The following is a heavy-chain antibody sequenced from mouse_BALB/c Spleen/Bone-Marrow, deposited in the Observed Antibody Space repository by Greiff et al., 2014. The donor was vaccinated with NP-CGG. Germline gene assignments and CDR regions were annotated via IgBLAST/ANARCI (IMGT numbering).Heavy chain of an antibody. V-gene: IGHV5-6-3*01. CDR2: INSNGGST. D-gene: IGHD1-1*01. J-gene: IGHJ4*01. Sequence: EVMLVESGGGLVQPGGSLKLSCAASRFTFSSYGMSWVRQTPDKRLELVATINSNGGSTYYPDSVKGLFTISRDNAKNTLYLQMSSLKSEDTAMYYCARDRYYGYAMDYWGQGTSVTVSS. CDR1: RFTFSSYG. CDR3: ARDRYYGYAMDY.